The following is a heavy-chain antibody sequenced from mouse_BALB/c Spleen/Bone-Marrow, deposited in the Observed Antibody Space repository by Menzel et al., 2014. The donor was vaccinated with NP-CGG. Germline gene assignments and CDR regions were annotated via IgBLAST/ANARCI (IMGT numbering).Heavy chain of an antibody. D-gene: IGHD2-14*01. CDR3: ARGAYYRYDVAY. J-gene: IGHJ3*01. CDR2: INPNNGDT. V-gene: IGHV1-18*01. CDR1: GYTFTDYY. Sequence: VQLKQSGPELVKPGASVKMSCKPSGYTFTDYYMEWVKQSHGKSLEWIGDINPNNGDTFYNQKFKGKATLTVDKSSSTAYMQLNSLTSEDSAVYYCARGAYYRYDVAYWGQGTLVTVSA.